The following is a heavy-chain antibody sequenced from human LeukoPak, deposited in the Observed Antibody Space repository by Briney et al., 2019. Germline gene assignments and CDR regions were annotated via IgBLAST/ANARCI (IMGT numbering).Heavy chain of an antibody. D-gene: IGHD6-13*01. J-gene: IGHJ3*02. Sequence: PGGSLRLSCVVSGFTFSSYPMSWVRRAPGKGLEWVAVISESGDVTHYADSMKGRFTISRDNSKNTLNLQMNSLRDEDTAIYYCARDARGAAAADDAFDIWGQGTMVTVSS. V-gene: IGHV3-23*01. CDR3: ARDARGAAAADDAFDI. CDR2: ISESGDVT. CDR1: GFTFSSYP.